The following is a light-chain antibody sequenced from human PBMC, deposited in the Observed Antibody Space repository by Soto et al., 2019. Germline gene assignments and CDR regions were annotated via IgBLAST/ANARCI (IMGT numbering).Light chain of an antibody. CDR1: SSDIGNYDF. J-gene: IGLJ2*01. Sequence: QSVLTQPASVSGSPGQSITISCTGTSSDIGNYDFVSWYQQVPGTAPKAMIYEVSSRPSGVSNRFSGSKSGNTASLTISGLQAEDEAYYYCSSYTTSPSVILFGGGTKVTVL. CDR3: SSYTTSPSVIL. V-gene: IGLV2-14*01. CDR2: EVS.